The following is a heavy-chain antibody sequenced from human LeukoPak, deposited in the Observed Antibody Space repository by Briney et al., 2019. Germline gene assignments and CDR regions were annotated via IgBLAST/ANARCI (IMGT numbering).Heavy chain of an antibody. CDR1: GGSISSYY. Sequence: SSETLSLTCTVSGGSISSYYWSWIRQPAGKGLEWIGRIYTSGSTNYNPSLKSRVTMSVDTSKNQFSLKLSSVTAADTAVYYCARGRIAKIVVVHSFSYGMDVWGQGTTVTVSS. CDR3: ARGRIAKIVVVHSFSYGMDV. J-gene: IGHJ6*02. V-gene: IGHV4-4*07. CDR2: IYTSGST. D-gene: IGHD3-22*01.